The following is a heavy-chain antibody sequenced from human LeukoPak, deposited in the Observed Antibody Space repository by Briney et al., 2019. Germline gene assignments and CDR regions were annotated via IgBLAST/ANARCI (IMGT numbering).Heavy chain of an antibody. CDR2: IIPIFGTA. Sequence: SVKVSCKASGGTFSSYAISWVRQAPGQGLEWMGGIIPIFGTANYAQKFQGRVTITADESTSTAYMELSSLRSEDTAVYYCAREGDCTNGVCHNYWGQGTLVTVSS. CDR1: GGTFSSYA. D-gene: IGHD2-8*01. V-gene: IGHV1-69*01. J-gene: IGHJ4*02. CDR3: AREGDCTNGVCHNY.